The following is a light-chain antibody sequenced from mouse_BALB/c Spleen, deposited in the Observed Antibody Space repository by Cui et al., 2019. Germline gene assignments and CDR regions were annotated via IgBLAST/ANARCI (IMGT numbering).Light chain of an antibody. V-gene: IGKV4-55*01. CDR1: SSVSY. CDR2: DTS. J-gene: IGKJ1*01. CDR3: QQWSSYPRT. Sequence: QIVLTKSPAIMSAPPGEKVTMTCSASSSVSYMYWYQQKPGSSPRLLIYDTSNLASGVPVRFSGSGSGTSYSLTISRMEAEDAATYYCQQWSSYPRTFGGGTKLEIK.